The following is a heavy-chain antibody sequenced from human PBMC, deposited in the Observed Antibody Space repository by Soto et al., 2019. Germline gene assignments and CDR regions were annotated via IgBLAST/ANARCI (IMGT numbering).Heavy chain of an antibody. Sequence: PSETLSLTCTVSGGSISSGGYYWSWIRQHPGKGLEWIGYIYYSGSTNYNPSLKSRVTISVDTSKNQFSLKLSSVTTADTAVYYCAWTITNCSSTSCPDSNINWFDPWGRGTLVTVSS. CDR1: GGSISSGGYY. CDR2: IYYSGST. D-gene: IGHD2-2*01. V-gene: IGHV4-31*03. CDR3: AWTITNCSSTSCPDSNINWFDP. J-gene: IGHJ5*02.